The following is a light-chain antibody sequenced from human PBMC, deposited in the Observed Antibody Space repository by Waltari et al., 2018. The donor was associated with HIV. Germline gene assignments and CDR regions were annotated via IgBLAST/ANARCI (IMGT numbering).Light chain of an antibody. Sequence: QSVLTQPPSVSATPGQRVTIPCSGSSSTIGDNYDCWYQKVSGVAPRLLIYDNNRRPSGIPDRFSGSKSGTSATLAITGLQTGDEADYYCGTWDSSLSSVVFGGGTKLTV. CDR2: DNN. J-gene: IGLJ2*01. CDR3: GTWDSSLSSVV. V-gene: IGLV1-51*01. CDR1: SSTIGDNY.